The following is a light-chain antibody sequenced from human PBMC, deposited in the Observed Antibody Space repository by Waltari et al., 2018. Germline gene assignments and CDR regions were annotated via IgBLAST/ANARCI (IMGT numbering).Light chain of an antibody. CDR3: AAWDDSLSVHVV. J-gene: IGLJ2*01. CDR1: SSNIGSNY. V-gene: IGLV1-47*01. CDR2: RNN. Sequence: QSVLTQPPSASGTPGQRVTISCSGSSSNIGSNYVYWYQQLPGTAPKLLIYRNNRRPSGVPDRFAGSESGTSASLAISGLRSEDEADYYCAAWDDSLSVHVVFGGGTKLTVL.